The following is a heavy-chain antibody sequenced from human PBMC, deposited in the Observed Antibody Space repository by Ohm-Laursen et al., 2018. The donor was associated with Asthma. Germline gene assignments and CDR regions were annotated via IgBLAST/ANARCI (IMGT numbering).Heavy chain of an antibody. Sequence: TLSLTCTVSGGSISSYYWSWIRPPPGKGLEWIGYIYYSGSTNYNPSLKSRGSISVDTSKNQFSLRLNSVTAADTAVYYCARRRDGYKGAFDIWGQGTMVTVSS. V-gene: IGHV4-59*01. D-gene: IGHD5-24*01. CDR1: GGSISSYY. J-gene: IGHJ3*02. CDR2: IYYSGST. CDR3: ARRRDGYKGAFDI.